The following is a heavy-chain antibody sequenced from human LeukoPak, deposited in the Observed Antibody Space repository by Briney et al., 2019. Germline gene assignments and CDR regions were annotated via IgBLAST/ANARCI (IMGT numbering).Heavy chain of an antibody. Sequence: SETLSLTCAVYGGSFSGYYWSWIRQPPGKGLEWIGEINHSGSTNYNPSLKSRVTISVDTSKNQFSLKLSSVAAADTAVYYCASLDWDLGYFDYWGQGTLVTVSS. J-gene: IGHJ4*02. D-gene: IGHD2-21*01. V-gene: IGHV4-34*01. CDR2: INHSGST. CDR3: ASLDWDLGYFDY. CDR1: GGSFSGYY.